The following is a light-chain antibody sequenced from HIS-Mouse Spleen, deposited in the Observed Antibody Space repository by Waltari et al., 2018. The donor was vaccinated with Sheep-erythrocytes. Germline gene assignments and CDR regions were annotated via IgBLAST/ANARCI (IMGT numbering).Light chain of an antibody. CDR1: QSISSY. CDR3: QQSYSTPPT. J-gene: IGKJ4*01. V-gene: IGKV1-39*01. CDR2: AAS. Sequence: DIKMTQSPSSLSASVGDRVTIPCRASQSISSYLNWYQQKPGKAPKLLIYAASSLQSGVPSRFSGSGSGTDFTLTISSLQPEDFATYYCQQSYSTPPTFGGGTKVEIK.